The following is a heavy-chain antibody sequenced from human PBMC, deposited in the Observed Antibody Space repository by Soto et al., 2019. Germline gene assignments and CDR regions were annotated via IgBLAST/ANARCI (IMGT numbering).Heavy chain of an antibody. J-gene: IGHJ5*02. CDR1: GFTFSRYA. Sequence: GGSLRLSCGASGFTFSRYAMSWVRQVPGKGLEWVSSISGSGGTTYYADSVKGRFTISRDNSKNTLYLKMNILRAEDTAVYYCAKGALLLWFGGNWFDPWGQGTMVPVSS. CDR3: AKGALLLWFGGNWFDP. V-gene: IGHV3-23*01. D-gene: IGHD3-10*01. CDR2: ISGSGGTT.